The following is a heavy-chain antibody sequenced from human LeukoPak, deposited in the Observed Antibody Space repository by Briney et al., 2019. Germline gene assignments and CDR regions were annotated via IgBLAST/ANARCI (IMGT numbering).Heavy chain of an antibody. Sequence: SETLSLTCTVSGGSVSSGGYYWSWIRQHPQKGLEWIGYISDRGRTYYNPSLMSRLTISVDTSKNQFSLRLTSVTAADTAVYYCARASRLGKLSLGYWGEGTLATASS. V-gene: IGHV4-31*03. CDR3: ARASRLGKLSLGY. D-gene: IGHD3-16*02. J-gene: IGHJ4*02. CDR1: GGSVSSGGYY. CDR2: ISDRGRT.